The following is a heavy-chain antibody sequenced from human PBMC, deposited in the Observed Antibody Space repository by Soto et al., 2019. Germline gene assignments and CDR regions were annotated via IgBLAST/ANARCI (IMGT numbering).Heavy chain of an antibody. CDR1: GFSLTTSGVG. CDR2: IFWDDDK. Sequence: SGPTLVNPTQTLTLTCSFSGFSLTTSGVGVGWVRQSPEKALEWLALIFWDDDKRYSPSLRSRLTIAKDTSKNQVVLTLTNVEPVDTATYYCARILTATGGHFDSWGQGALVTVS. CDR3: ARILTATGGHFDS. V-gene: IGHV2-5*02. D-gene: IGHD2-8*02. J-gene: IGHJ4*02.